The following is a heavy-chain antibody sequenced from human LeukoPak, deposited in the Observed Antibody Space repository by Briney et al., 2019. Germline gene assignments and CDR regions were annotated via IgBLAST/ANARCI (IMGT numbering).Heavy chain of an antibody. V-gene: IGHV1-69*04. D-gene: IGHD3-16*01. CDR2: TIPIRGMT. J-gene: IGHJ4*02. CDR3: ARGPYDGTFYFDS. Sequence: ASVKVSCKISGGTFGSYGISWVRQAPGQGLEWMGRTIPIRGMTNYAQKFQGRVTITADTFTSTAYMELSSLTSEDTAVYFCARGPYDGTFYFDSWGQGTLVIVSS. CDR1: GGTFGSYG.